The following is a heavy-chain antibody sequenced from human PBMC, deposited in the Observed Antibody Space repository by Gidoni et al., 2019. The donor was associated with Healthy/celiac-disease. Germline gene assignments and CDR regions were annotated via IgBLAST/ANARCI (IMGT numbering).Heavy chain of an antibody. CDR3: ARHRRYSSGPAGY. D-gene: IGHD6-19*01. CDR2: IYYSGST. V-gene: IGHV4-39*01. Sequence: QLQLQESGPGLVKPSATLSLTCTVSAGPTSSSSYYWGWIRQPPGKGLEWIGSIYYSGSTYYNPSLKSRVTISVDTSKNQFSLKLSSVTAADTAVYYCARHRRYSSGPAGYWGQGTLVTVSS. J-gene: IGHJ4*02. CDR1: AGPTSSSSYY.